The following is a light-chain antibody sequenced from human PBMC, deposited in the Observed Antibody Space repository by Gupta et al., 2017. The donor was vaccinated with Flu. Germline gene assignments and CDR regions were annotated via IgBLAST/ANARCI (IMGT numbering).Light chain of an antibody. CDR3: QQHNYSPPYT. Sequence: PSLSLSPRARATLSCRASPRLSSSLVWYPQTPGRAPRLLIFDASNRVTGVPVRFSGSGSGTDFTLTISTLESEDFALYHCQQHNYSPPYTFGQGTKVDI. CDR2: DAS. V-gene: IGKV3-11*01. CDR1: PRLSSS. J-gene: IGKJ2*01.